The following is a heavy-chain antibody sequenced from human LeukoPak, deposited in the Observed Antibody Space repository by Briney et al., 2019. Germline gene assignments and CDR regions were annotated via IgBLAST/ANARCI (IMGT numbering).Heavy chain of an antibody. D-gene: IGHD3-10*01. Sequence: PSETLSLTCTVSGGSISSYYWSWIRQPPGKGLEWIGYIYYSGSTNYNPSLKSRVTISVDTSKNQFSLKLSSVTAADTAVYYCATLLGPDAFDIWGQGTMVTVSS. J-gene: IGHJ3*02. CDR2: IYYSGST. CDR1: GGSISSYY. CDR3: ATLLGPDAFDI. V-gene: IGHV4-59*01.